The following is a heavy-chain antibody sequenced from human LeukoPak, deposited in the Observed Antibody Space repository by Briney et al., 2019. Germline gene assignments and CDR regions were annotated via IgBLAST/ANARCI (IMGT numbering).Heavy chain of an antibody. V-gene: IGHV4-39*01. Sequence: SETLSLTCTVTGGSITSNPYYWGWIRQPPGKGLEWIGSISFDGNSYYDPSLKSRVTVSRDTSKNQFSLKVNSVTAADTAMYYCARHVSSSWNWFDPWGQGTLVTVSS. D-gene: IGHD6-13*01. CDR1: GGSITSNPYY. CDR3: ARHVSSSWNWFDP. CDR2: ISFDGNS. J-gene: IGHJ5*02.